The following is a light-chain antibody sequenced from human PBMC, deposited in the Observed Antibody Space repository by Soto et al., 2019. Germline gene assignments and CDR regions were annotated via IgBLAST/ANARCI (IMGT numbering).Light chain of an antibody. J-gene: IGKJ1*01. Sequence: EILMTQSPATLSVSPGDRATLSCRASQSVSNNLAWYQQRPGQAPRLLIYGASTRATGIPARFSGSGSGTEFTLTISSLQSEDFAVYYCQQYNDWPPWTFGQGNKVEI. V-gene: IGKV3-15*01. CDR3: QQYNDWPPWT. CDR2: GAS. CDR1: QSVSNN.